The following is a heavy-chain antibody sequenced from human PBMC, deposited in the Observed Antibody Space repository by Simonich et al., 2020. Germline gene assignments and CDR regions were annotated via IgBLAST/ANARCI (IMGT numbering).Heavy chain of an antibody. Sequence: QVQLVQSGAEVKKPGASVKVSCKAAGYTFPGYYMHWVRQAPGQGLGGGVLVNPNSGGTNYAQNFQGGVTRTRDTSISPAYMELSRLRSDDTAVYYCARDTFLGYCSSTSCYDAFDIWGQGTMVTVSS. V-gene: IGHV1-2*06. D-gene: IGHD2-2*01. CDR3: ARDTFLGYCSSTSCYDAFDI. CDR1: GYTFPGYY. CDR2: VNPNSGGT. J-gene: IGHJ3*02.